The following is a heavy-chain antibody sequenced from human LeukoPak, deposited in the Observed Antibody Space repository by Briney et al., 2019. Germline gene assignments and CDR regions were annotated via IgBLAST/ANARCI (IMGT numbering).Heavy chain of an antibody. D-gene: IGHD3-3*01. CDR3: ARRGVNTGYFDL. J-gene: IGHJ2*01. CDR1: GFSFTSYR. V-gene: IGHV5-51*01. CDR2: IYPGDSDI. Sequence: RGESLKISCKGSGFSFTSYRIGWVRQMPGKGLEWMALIYPGDSDIRYSPSFQGQVTISADKSTSTAYLQWSTLKASDTAMYYCARRGVNTGYFDLWGRGTLLTVSS.